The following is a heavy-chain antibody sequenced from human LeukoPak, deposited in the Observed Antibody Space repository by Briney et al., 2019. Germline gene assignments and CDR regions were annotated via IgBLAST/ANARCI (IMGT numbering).Heavy chain of an antibody. CDR3: ARDSGDSSGYYYGGAFDI. D-gene: IGHD3-22*01. Sequence: GGSLRLSCAASGFTFSSYAMSWVRQAPGKGLEWVAVISYDGSNKYYADSVKGRFTISRDNAKNSLYLQMNSLRAEDTAVYYCARDSGDSSGYYYGGAFDIWGQGTMVTVSS. CDR1: GFTFSSYA. J-gene: IGHJ3*02. V-gene: IGHV3-30*03. CDR2: ISYDGSNK.